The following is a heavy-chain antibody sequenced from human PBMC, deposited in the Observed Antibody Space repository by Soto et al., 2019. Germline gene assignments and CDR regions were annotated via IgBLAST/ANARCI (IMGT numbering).Heavy chain of an antibody. CDR1: GGTFSSYA. CDR3: SYHYDSSGYYLY. Sequence: SVKVSCKASGGTFSSYAISWVRQAPGQGLEWMGGIIPIFGTANYAQKFQGRVTITADESTSTAYMEPSSLRSEDTAVYYCSYHYDSSGYYLYWGQGTLVTVSS. CDR2: IIPIFGTA. V-gene: IGHV1-69*13. D-gene: IGHD3-22*01. J-gene: IGHJ4*02.